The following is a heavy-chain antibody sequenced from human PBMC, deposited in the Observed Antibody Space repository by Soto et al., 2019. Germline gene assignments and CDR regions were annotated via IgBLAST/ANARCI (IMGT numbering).Heavy chain of an antibody. J-gene: IGHJ4*02. Sequence: EVQLVESGGDLIQPGGSLRLSCAASGFTVTNSCMAWVRQAPGKGLEWVSVVYTSGRTYHADSVKGRFTVSRDISTNMFFLQMNKLSAEDMATYYCARAGFERLYFDQWGRGTLVTVSS. CDR3: ARAGFERLYFDQ. V-gene: IGHV3-53*01. D-gene: IGHD1-1*01. CDR2: VYTSGRT. CDR1: GFTVTNSC.